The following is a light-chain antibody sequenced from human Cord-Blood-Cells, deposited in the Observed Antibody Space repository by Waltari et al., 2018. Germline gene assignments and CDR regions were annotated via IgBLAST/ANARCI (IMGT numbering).Light chain of an antibody. CDR3: QQYNNWPPRNT. CDR2: VAS. Sequence: EIVMTQSPATLSVSPGERATLSCRASQSVSSNLAWYQQKPGQAPRLLIYVASTRATCIPARFSGSGSGTEFTLTISSLQSEEFAVYYCQQYNNWPPRNTFGGGTKVEIK. J-gene: IGKJ4*01. CDR1: QSVSSN. V-gene: IGKV3-15*01.